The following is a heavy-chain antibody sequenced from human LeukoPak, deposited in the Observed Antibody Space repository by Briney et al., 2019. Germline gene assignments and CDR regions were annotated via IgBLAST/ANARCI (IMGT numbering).Heavy chain of an antibody. CDR3: ARSPIGITGTPDY. Sequence: GGSLRLSCAASGFTFSSYGMHWVRQAPGKGLEWVAFIRYDGSNKYYADSVKGRFTISRDNAKDSLYLQMNSLRAEDTALYYCARSPIGITGTPDYWGQGTLVTVSS. CDR2: IRYDGSNK. CDR1: GFTFSSYG. V-gene: IGHV3-30*02. D-gene: IGHD1-7*01. J-gene: IGHJ4*02.